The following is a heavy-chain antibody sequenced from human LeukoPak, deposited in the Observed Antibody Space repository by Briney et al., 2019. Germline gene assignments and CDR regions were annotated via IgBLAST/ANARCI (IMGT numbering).Heavy chain of an antibody. CDR1: GGTFSSYA. CDR3: ARSQGDFSYCSSTSCYDWFDP. Sequence: GASVKVSCKASGGTFSSYAISWVRQAPGQGLEWMGIINPSGGSTSYAQKFQGRVTMTRDTSTSTVYMELSSLRSEDTAVYYCARSQGDFSYCSSTSCYDWFDPWGQGTLVTVSS. J-gene: IGHJ5*02. CDR2: INPSGGST. D-gene: IGHD2-2*01. V-gene: IGHV1-46*01.